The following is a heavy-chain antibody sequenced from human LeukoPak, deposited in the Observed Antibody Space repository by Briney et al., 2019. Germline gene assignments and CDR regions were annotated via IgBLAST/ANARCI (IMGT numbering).Heavy chain of an antibody. V-gene: IGHV3-30*02. CDR2: IRYDGSNK. CDR3: ARVGVVQGSYYFDY. Sequence: GGSLRLSCAASGFTFSSYGMHWVRQAPGKGLEWVAFIRYDGSNKYYADSVKGRFTISRDNSKNTLYLQMNSLKTEDTAVYYCARVGVVQGSYYFDYWGQGTLVTVSS. D-gene: IGHD2-15*01. CDR1: GFTFSSYG. J-gene: IGHJ4*02.